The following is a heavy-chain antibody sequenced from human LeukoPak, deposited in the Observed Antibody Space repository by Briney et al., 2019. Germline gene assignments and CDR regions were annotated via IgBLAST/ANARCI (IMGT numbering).Heavy chain of an antibody. CDR3: ARWQVGATPYYYYYMDV. V-gene: IGHV4-39*01. CDR1: GGSISSSGYY. J-gene: IGHJ6*03. CDR2: LFYGGST. Sequence: SETLSLTCTVSGGSISSSGYYWGWIRQPPGKGLEWIGRLFYGGSTYYNPSLKSRVTISVDTSKTQFSLGLSSVTAADTAVYYCARWQVGATPYYYYYMDVWGKGTTVAVSS. D-gene: IGHD1-26*01.